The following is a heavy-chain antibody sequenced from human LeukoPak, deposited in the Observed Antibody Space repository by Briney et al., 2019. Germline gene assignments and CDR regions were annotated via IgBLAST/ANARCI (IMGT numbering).Heavy chain of an antibody. J-gene: IGHJ5*02. CDR3: ASDLAAAGTWFDP. CDR1: GFTFSIYG. Sequence: VQPGRSLRLSCAASGFTFSIYGMHWVREAPGKGLEGVAVLWNDTSNKYYADSVKGRFTISRDNSKNTLYLQMNSLRAEDTSVYYCASDLAAAGTWFDPWGQGTLVTVSA. CDR2: LWNDTSNK. D-gene: IGHD6-13*01. V-gene: IGHV3-33*04.